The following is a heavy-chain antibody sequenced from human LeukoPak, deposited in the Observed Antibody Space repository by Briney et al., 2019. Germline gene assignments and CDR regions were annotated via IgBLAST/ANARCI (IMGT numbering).Heavy chain of an antibody. D-gene: IGHD3-16*02. CDR2: IYPGDSDT. V-gene: IGHV5-51*01. J-gene: IGHJ3*02. CDR1: GSSFTSYW. Sequence: GAPPQISCKGSGSSFTSYWIGWVRQLPGKGLEWMGIIYPGDSDTRYSPSFQGQVTISADKSISTAYLQWSSLKASDTAIYYCARHGLYDYVWGSYRYDDAFDIWGQGTMVTVSS. CDR3: ARHGLYDYVWGSYRYDDAFDI.